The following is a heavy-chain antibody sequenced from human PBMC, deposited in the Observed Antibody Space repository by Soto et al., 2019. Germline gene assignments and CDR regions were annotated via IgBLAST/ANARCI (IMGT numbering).Heavy chain of an antibody. V-gene: IGHV4-39*01. CDR2: VYYSGTA. CDR1: GGSISSSSYY. J-gene: IGHJ4*02. CDR3: ARLSYCSARACIFDS. Sequence: QMHLQESGPGLLKPSETLSLTCTVSGGSISSSSYYWAWVRQPPGKGLEWIGSVYYSGTAYYTESLRSRLTLSVDTSNNQFSLHVNSVTAGDTAVYYCARLSYCSARACIFDSWGQGILVTVSS. D-gene: IGHD6-19*01.